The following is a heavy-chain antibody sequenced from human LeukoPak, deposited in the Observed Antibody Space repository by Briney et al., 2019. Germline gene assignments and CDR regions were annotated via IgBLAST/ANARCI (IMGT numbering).Heavy chain of an antibody. V-gene: IGHV3-74*01. CDR1: GFTFSHYW. CDR2: INNDGGGT. J-gene: IGHJ4*02. Sequence: GGSLRLSCTASGFTFSHYWIHWVRQPPGKGLVWVSRINNDGGGTIYADSVRGRFTISRDNAKNTLYLQMNSLRAEDTAVYYCARDPRNWNYADDFDYWGQGTLVTVSS. CDR3: ARDPRNWNYADDFDY. D-gene: IGHD1-7*01.